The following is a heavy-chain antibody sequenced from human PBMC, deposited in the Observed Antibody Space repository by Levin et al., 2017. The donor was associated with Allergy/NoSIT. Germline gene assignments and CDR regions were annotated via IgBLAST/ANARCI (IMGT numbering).Heavy chain of an antibody. D-gene: IGHD3-22*01. V-gene: IGHV1-69*06. CDR1: GGTFSSYA. CDR2: IIPIFGTA. Sequence: SVKVSCKASGGTFSSYAISWVRQAPGQGLEWMGGIIPIFGTANYAQKFQGRVTITADKSTSTAYMELSSLRSEDTAVYYCAREKYYDSSGYYSNWFDPWGQGTLVTVSS. CDR3: AREKYYDSSGYYSNWFDP. J-gene: IGHJ5*02.